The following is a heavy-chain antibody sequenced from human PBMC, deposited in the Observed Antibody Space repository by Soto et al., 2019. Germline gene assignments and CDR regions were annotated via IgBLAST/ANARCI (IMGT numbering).Heavy chain of an antibody. CDR1: GFTFSSYW. J-gene: IGHJ4*02. Sequence: GGSLRLSCASSGFTFSSYWMSWGRQAPGKGLEWVANIKQDGSEKYYVDSVKGRFTISRDNAKNSLYLQMNSLRAEDTAVYYCARGNYYDSTSLAYWGQGTLVTVSS. CDR2: IKQDGSEK. V-gene: IGHV3-7*01. CDR3: ARGNYYDSTSLAY. D-gene: IGHD3-22*01.